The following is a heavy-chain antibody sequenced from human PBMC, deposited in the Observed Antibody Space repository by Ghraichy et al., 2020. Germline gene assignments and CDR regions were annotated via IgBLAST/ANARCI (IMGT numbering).Heavy chain of an antibody. D-gene: IGHD2-2*01. CDR3: ARARSTGASSLYGMDV. Sequence: AAVKVSCKASGYTFTGYYMHWVRQAPGQGLEWMGWINPNSGGTNYAQKFQGWVTMTRDTSISTAYMELSRLRSDDTAVYYCARARSTGASSLYGMDVWGQGTTVTASS. CDR1: GYTFTGYY. CDR2: INPNSGGT. J-gene: IGHJ6*02. V-gene: IGHV1-2*04.